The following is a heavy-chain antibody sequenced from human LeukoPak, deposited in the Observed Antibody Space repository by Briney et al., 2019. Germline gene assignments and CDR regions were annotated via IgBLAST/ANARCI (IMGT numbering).Heavy chain of an antibody. CDR1: GFTFSSYS. V-gene: IGHV3-21*01. CDR3: AIVAAAGKTFDY. CDR2: ISSSSYI. Sequence: GGSLRLSCAASGFTFSSYSMNWVRQAPGKGLEWVSSISSSSYIYYADSVKGRFTISSDHATNSLYPQMNSLRAEDTAVYYCAIVAAAGKTFDYWGQGTLVTVSS. J-gene: IGHJ4*02. D-gene: IGHD6-13*01.